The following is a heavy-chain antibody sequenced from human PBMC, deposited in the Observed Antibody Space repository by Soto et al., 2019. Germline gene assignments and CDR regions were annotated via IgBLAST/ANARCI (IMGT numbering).Heavy chain of an antibody. CDR1: GYTFFTYD. CDR3: ARHHGPTTSENGFDP. J-gene: IGHJ5*02. V-gene: IGHV1-18*01. D-gene: IGHD5-12*01. Sequence: QVHLVQSGVEVKTPGASVKVSCQASGYTFFTYDISWVRQAPGQGLEWMGWISTYSGDKKKAQKFQGRVTMTTDTSTTTADLELRSLRSDDTAVYYCARHHGPTTSENGFDPWGQGTLVTVSS. CDR2: ISTYSGDK.